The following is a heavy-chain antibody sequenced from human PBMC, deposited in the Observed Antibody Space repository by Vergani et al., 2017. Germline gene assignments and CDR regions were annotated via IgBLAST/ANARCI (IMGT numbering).Heavy chain of an antibody. J-gene: IGHJ1*01. Sequence: EVHLLESGGGLRQPGGSLKLSCAASGFTFSTYAMSWVRQVPGKGLEWVATFDNSGRSIYYTDSVKGRFTISRDNSKSTLFLQMNSLSAEDTALYYCAKSRASLDLWGEHFQHWGRGTLVTVSS. CDR2: FDNSGRSI. V-gene: IGHV3-23*01. CDR1: GFTFSTYA. CDR3: AKSRASLDLWGEHFQH. D-gene: IGHD3-16*01.